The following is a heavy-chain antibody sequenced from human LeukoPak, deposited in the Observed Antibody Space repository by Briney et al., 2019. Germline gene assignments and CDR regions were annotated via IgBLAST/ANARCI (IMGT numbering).Heavy chain of an antibody. V-gene: IGHV3-23*01. J-gene: IGHJ4*02. CDR3: AKQFGGSSWPIHY. CDR2: IGGSGGDT. CDR1: GFSFRNYA. Sequence: GGSLRLSCAASGFSFRNYAMSWVRQAPGKGLEWVSVIGGSGGDTYYADSVKGRFTISRDNSKNTLHLQMDSLRVEDTAVYYCAKQFGGSSWPIHYWGQGTLVTVSP. D-gene: IGHD6-13*01.